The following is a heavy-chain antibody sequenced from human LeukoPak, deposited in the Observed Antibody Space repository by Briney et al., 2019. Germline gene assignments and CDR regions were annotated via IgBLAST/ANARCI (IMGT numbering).Heavy chain of an antibody. V-gene: IGHV3-23*01. Sequence: GALRLSCTASGFTFSSYAMSWVRQPPGKGLEWVSAISGSGGSTYYADSVKGWFTISRDNSKNTLYLQMNSLRAEDTAVYYCAKDKVGGLSVEAFDIWGQGTMVTVSS. CDR2: ISGSGGST. J-gene: IGHJ3*02. CDR1: GFTFSSYA. CDR3: AKDKVGGLSVEAFDI. D-gene: IGHD3-16*02.